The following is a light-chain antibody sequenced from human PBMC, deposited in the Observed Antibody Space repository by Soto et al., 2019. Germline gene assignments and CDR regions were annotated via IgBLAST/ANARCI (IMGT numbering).Light chain of an antibody. CDR3: QQRSNWPPGIA. CDR1: QSVSSY. CDR2: DAS. Sequence: EIVLTQSPATLSLSPGERATLSCRASQSVSSYLAWYQQKPGQAPRLLIYDASNRATGIPARFSGSGSGTDFPLSISSREPEDFAVYYWQQRSNWPPGIAFGPGTKVYIK. J-gene: IGKJ3*01. V-gene: IGKV3-11*01.